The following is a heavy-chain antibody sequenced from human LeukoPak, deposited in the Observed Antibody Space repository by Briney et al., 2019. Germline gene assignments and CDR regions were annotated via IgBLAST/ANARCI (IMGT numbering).Heavy chain of an antibody. CDR3: ASGTFDGPLYGTYWYFHA. Sequence: SETLSLTCTVSGGSINDNYWTWIRQPPGKGLEWIGYVYSNGNTNYTPSLKSRVTMSIDTSKNQFSLKVTSVTAADTAVYYCASGTFDGPLYGTYWYFHAWGRGTLVTVSS. D-gene: IGHD3-16*01. CDR2: VYSNGNT. J-gene: IGHJ2*01. CDR1: GGSINDNY. V-gene: IGHV4-59*01.